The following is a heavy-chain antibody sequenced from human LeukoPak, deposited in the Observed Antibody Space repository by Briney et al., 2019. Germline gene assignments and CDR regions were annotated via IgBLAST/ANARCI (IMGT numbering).Heavy chain of an antibody. Sequence: ASVKVSCKASGYTFTGYYMHWVRQAPGQGLEWMGRINPNRGGTNYAQKFQGRVTMTRDTSISTAYMELSRLRSDDTAVYYCAREGEYSSSSGYWGQGTLVTVSS. J-gene: IGHJ4*02. CDR1: GYTFTGYY. V-gene: IGHV1-2*06. D-gene: IGHD6-6*01. CDR3: AREGEYSSSSGY. CDR2: INPNRGGT.